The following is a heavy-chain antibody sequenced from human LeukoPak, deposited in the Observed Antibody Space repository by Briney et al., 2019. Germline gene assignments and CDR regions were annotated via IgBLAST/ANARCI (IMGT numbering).Heavy chain of an antibody. CDR2: INWNSGLV. CDR1: GFTFDDYA. J-gene: IGHJ4*02. CDR3: AKAMAPRRTYYSDTSAYDY. D-gene: IGHD3-22*01. V-gene: IGHV3-9*03. Sequence: GGSLRLSCAASGFTFDDYAMHWVRQAPGKGLEWVSIINWNSGLVGYADSVKGRFTISRDNAKNSLYLQMNSLTTEDMALYYCAKAMAPRRTYYSDTSAYDYWGQGILVTVSS.